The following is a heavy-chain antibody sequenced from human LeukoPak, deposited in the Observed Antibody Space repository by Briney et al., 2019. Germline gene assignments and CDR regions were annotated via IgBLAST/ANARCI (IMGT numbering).Heavy chain of an antibody. D-gene: IGHD3-3*01. J-gene: IGHJ4*02. V-gene: IGHV3-23*01. CDR1: GFTFSTHA. CDR3: AKENERDFWSGYEDF. CDR2: ISGPGGTT. Sequence: GGSLRLSCVVSGFTFSTHAMTWVRQAPGKGLERVSDISGPGGTTYYAASVKGRFTISRDNSKNTLFLQMNSLRAEDTAVYYCAKENERDFWSGYEDFWGQGTLVTVSS.